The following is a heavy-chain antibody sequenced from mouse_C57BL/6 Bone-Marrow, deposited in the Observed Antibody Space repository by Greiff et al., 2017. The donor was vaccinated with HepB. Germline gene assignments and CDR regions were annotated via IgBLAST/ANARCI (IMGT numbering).Heavy chain of an antibody. CDR2: ISSGSSTI. D-gene: IGHD2-4*01. J-gene: IGHJ4*01. V-gene: IGHV5-17*01. CDR3: ARTGGLRRRYAMDY. CDR1: GFTFSDYG. Sequence: EVQLVESGGGLVKPGGSLKLSCAASGFTFSDYGMHWVRQAPEKGLEWVAYISSGSSTIYYADTVKGRFTISRDNAKNTLFLQMTSLRSEDTAMDYCARTGGLRRRYAMDYWGQGTSVTVSS.